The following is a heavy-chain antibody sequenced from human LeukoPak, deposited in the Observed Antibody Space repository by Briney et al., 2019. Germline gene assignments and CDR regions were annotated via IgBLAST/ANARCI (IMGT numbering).Heavy chain of an antibody. D-gene: IGHD3-9*01. CDR1: GGSISSSSYY. J-gene: IGHJ4*02. Sequence: SETLSLTCTVSGGSISSSSYYWGWIRQPPGKGLEGIGSIYYSGSTYYNPSLKRRVTISVDTSKNQFSLKLSSVTAADTAVYYCARHATYYDILTGYYNFDYWGQGTLVTVSS. CDR2: IYYSGST. V-gene: IGHV4-39*01. CDR3: ARHATYYDILTGYYNFDY.